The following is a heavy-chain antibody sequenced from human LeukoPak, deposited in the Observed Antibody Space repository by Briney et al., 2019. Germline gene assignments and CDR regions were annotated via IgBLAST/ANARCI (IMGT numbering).Heavy chain of an antibody. V-gene: IGHV1-2*02. CDR1: GYTFTGYY. CDR3: ARAYYYDSSGSANGY. D-gene: IGHD3-22*01. J-gene: IGHJ4*02. Sequence: ASVKVSCKASGYTFTGYYMHWVRQAPGQGLEWMGWINPNSGGTNYAQKFQGRVTMTRDTSISTAYMELSRLRSDDTAVYYCARAYYYDSSGSANGYWRQGTLVTVSP. CDR2: INPNSGGT.